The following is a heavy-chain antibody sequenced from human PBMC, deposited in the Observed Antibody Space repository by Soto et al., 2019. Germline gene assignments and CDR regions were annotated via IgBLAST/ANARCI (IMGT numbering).Heavy chain of an antibody. CDR2: INHSGST. Sequence: SETLSLTCAVYGGSFSGYYWSWIRQPPGKGLEWIGEINHSGSTNYNPSLKSRVTISVDTSKNQFSLKLSSVTAADTAVYYCARGLATRKGAQKGAFDIWGQGTMVTVSS. J-gene: IGHJ3*02. D-gene: IGHD3-16*01. CDR3: ARGLATRKGAQKGAFDI. V-gene: IGHV4-34*01. CDR1: GGSFSGYY.